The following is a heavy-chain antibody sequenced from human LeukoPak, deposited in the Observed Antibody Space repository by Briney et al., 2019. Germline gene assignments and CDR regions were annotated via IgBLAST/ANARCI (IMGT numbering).Heavy chain of an antibody. CDR2: LNPQTGDT. V-gene: IGHV1-2*02. CDR3: ARGSMVRGVMVH. CDR1: GYAFSAYY. J-gene: IGHJ4*02. D-gene: IGHD3-10*01. Sequence: ASVKVSCKASGYAFSAYYMHWVRQAPGQGLEWMGWLNPQTGDTHFAQKFQGRVTFTRDTSISTAYMAMSRLRSDDTAVYYCARGSMVRGVMVHWGQGTLVTVSS.